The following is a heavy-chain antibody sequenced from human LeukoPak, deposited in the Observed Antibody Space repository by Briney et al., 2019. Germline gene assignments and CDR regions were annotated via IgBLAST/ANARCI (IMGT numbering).Heavy chain of an antibody. D-gene: IGHD1-14*01. J-gene: IGHJ4*02. CDR3: ARDRNYYYFDY. V-gene: IGHV3-64*02. CDR1: GFTFTTYT. CDR2: ITGNGGST. Sequence: GGSLRLSCAASGFTFTTYTMHWVRQAPGKGLEYVSAITGNGGSTYYADSVKGRFTISRDNSKNTLYLQLGSLRDEDMAVYYCARDRNYYYFDYWGQGPLVTVSS.